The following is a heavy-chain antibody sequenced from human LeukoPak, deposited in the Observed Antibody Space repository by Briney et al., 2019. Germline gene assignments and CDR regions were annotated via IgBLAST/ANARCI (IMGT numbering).Heavy chain of an antibody. J-gene: IGHJ3*02. CDR3: AREGYYYDSSGYFPKGDAFDI. CDR1: GGTFSSYA. V-gene: IGHV1-69*04. D-gene: IGHD3-22*01. Sequence: SVKVSCTASGGTFSSYAISWVRQAPGQGLEWMGRIIPILGIANYAQKFQGRVTITADKSTSTAYMELSSLRSEDTAVYYCAREGYYYDSSGYFPKGDAFDIWGQGTMVTVSS. CDR2: IIPILGIA.